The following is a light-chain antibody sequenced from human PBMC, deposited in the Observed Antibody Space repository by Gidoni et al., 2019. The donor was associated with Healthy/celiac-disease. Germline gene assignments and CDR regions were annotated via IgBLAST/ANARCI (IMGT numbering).Light chain of an antibody. CDR3: QQYYSYWYS. CDR1: QGISSY. V-gene: IGKV1-8*01. J-gene: IGKJ2*03. CDR2: AAS. Sequence: AIRMTQSPSSFSASTGDRVTITCRASQGISSYLAWYQQKPGKAPKLLIYAASTLQSGVPSRFSGSGSGTDFTLTISCLQSEDFATYYCQQYYSYWYSFXXXTRLKIK.